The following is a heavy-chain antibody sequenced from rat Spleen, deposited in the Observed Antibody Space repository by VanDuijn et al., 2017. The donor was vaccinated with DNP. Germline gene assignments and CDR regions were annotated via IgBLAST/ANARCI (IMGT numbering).Heavy chain of an antibody. J-gene: IGHJ3*01. V-gene: IGHV5-20*01. Sequence: EVQLVQSGGGLVQPGGSLRLSCAASGFTFSDYHMAWVRQAPTRGLEWVAFISFDGDTTYYRDSVKGRFTVSRDNAKSSLYLQMDSLRSEDTATYYCTTDSAYWGQGTLVTVSS. CDR2: ISFDGDTT. CDR3: TTDSAY. CDR1: GFTFSDYH.